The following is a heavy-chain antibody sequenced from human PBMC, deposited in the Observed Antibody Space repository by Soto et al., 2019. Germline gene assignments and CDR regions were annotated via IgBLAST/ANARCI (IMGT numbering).Heavy chain of an antibody. CDR1: GYTFADYG. CDR3: ARCYCTVGSCYTCWHFDL. D-gene: IGHD2-15*01. J-gene: IGHJ2*01. Sequence: QAQLVQSGAEVKKPGASVKVSCQAGGYTFADYGISWVRQAPGQGLEWVGWIGPYNGNTNYAQNLQDRVTMTTDTSTNRAYMELRSLRYDDTALYYCARCYCTVGSCYTCWHFDLWGRGTLLTVSS. CDR2: IGPYNGNT. V-gene: IGHV1-18*01.